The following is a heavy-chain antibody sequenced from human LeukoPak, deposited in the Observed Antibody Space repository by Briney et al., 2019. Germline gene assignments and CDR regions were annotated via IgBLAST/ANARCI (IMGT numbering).Heavy chain of an antibody. CDR2: IYSGGST. CDR3: ARGSQDSGSYYLGY. D-gene: IGHD3-10*01. CDR1: ESTLNRHF. Sequence: GGSLRLSCVASESTLNRHFMNWVRQAPGKGLEGVSVIYSGGSTYYADSVKGRFTISRDSSKNTLYLQMNNLRAEDTAVYYCARGSQDSGSYYLGYWGQGTLVTVSS. J-gene: IGHJ4*02. V-gene: IGHV3-53*01.